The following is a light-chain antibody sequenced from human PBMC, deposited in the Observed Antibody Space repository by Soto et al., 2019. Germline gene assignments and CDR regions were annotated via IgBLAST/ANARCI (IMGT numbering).Light chain of an antibody. CDR2: AAS. Sequence: AIRMTQSPSSLSASTGARVTITCRASQGISSYLAWYQQKPGKAPKLLIYAASTLQSGVPSRFSGSGSGTDFTLTISCLQSEDFATYYCQQYYSYPQWTFGQGTKVDI. CDR3: QQYYSYPQWT. V-gene: IGKV1-8*01. CDR1: QGISSY. J-gene: IGKJ1*01.